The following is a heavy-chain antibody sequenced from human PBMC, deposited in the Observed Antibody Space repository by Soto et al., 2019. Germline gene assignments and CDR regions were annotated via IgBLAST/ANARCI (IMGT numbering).Heavy chain of an antibody. CDR3: AGGRYCSSTSCHSNYYYYGMDV. CDR2: IDPSDSYT. D-gene: IGHD2-2*01. J-gene: IGHJ6*02. V-gene: IGHV5-10-1*01. CDR1: GYSFTSYW. Sequence: GESLKISCKGSGYSFTSYWISWVRQMPGKGLEWMGRIDPSDSYTNYSPSFQGHVTISADKSISTAYLQWSSLKASVTAMYYCAGGRYCSSTSCHSNYYYYGMDVWGQGTTVTVSS.